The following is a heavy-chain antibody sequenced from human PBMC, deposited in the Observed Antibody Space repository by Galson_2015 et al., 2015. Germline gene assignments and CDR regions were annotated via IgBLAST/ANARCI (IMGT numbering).Heavy chain of an antibody. CDR3: ARDSTTTHRAGY. J-gene: IGHJ4*02. V-gene: IGHV3-53*01. CDR2: IYGGVIS. CDR1: GVTVSNNY. Sequence: SLRLSCAASGVTVSNNYMSWVRQAPGKGLEWVSVIYGGVISHPTKTGKGRDPHSRDKFKNTLYLQMNNLRAEDTAVYFCARDSTTTHRAGYWGQGTLVIVSS. D-gene: IGHD2-2*01.